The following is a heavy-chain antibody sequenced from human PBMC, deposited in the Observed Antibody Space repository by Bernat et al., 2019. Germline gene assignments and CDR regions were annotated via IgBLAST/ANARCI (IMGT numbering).Heavy chain of an antibody. Sequence: QVQLVQSGAEVKKPGASVKVSCKTSGYTFTGYYMHWVRQAPGQGLEWMGWINPNSGGTNYAQKFQGWVTMTRDTSISTAYMELSRLTSDDTAVYYCARVPYYYYYIDFWGTGTTVTVSS. CDR3: ARVPYYYYYIDF. V-gene: IGHV1-2*04. CDR2: INPNSGGT. CDR1: GYTFTGYY. J-gene: IGHJ6*03.